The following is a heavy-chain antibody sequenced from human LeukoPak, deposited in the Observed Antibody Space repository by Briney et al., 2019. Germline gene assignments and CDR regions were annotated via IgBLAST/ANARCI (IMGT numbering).Heavy chain of an antibody. Sequence: PGGSLRLSCAASGFTFSPYTMYWVRQAPGKGLECVAIISYDGSNKYYADSVKGRFTISRDNSINTLYLQMNSLRAEDTAVYYCARAGTQQLVRYYFDYWGQGTLVTVSS. J-gene: IGHJ4*02. CDR2: ISYDGSNK. CDR3: ARAGTQQLVRYYFDY. D-gene: IGHD6-13*01. CDR1: GFTFSPYT. V-gene: IGHV3-30-3*01.